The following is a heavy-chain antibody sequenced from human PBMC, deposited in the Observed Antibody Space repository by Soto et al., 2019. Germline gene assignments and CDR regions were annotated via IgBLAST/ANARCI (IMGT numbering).Heavy chain of an antibody. J-gene: IGHJ4*02. CDR1: GGSFSGYY. Sequence: SETLSLTCAVYGGSFSGYYWSWIRQPPGKGLEWIGEINHSGSTNYNPSLKSRVTISVDTSKNQFSLKLSSATAADTAVYYCARGGDYYDSSGYSFDYWGQGTLVTVSS. D-gene: IGHD3-22*01. CDR3: ARGGDYYDSSGYSFDY. V-gene: IGHV4-34*01. CDR2: INHSGST.